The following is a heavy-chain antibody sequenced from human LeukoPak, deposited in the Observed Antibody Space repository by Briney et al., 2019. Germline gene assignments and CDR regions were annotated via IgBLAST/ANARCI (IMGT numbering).Heavy chain of an antibody. CDR1: GFTFSNYW. D-gene: IGHD4-11*01. Sequence: GGSLRLSCAASGFTFSNYWMTWVRQAPGKGLEWVANIKQDGSEKYYVDSVKGRFTISRGNAKNSLYLQMNSLRAEDTAVYYCARDMTTITLDRLRYYYYMDVWGKGTTVTVSS. V-gene: IGHV3-7*01. CDR2: IKQDGSEK. J-gene: IGHJ6*03. CDR3: ARDMTTITLDRLRYYYYMDV.